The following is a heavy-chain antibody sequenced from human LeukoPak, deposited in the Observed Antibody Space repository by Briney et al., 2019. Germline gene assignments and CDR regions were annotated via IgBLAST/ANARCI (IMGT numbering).Heavy chain of an antibody. Sequence: PGGSLSLSCAASGFTFSSYGMSWVRQAPGKGLEWVSIISGSGGTTFYADSVKGRFTISRDNSKNTLCLQMNSLRVEDTAVYYCAKDYYGSGSREFDYWGQGTLVTVSS. V-gene: IGHV3-23*01. CDR3: AKDYYGSGSREFDY. CDR1: GFTFSSYG. J-gene: IGHJ4*02. CDR2: ISGSGGTT. D-gene: IGHD3-10*01.